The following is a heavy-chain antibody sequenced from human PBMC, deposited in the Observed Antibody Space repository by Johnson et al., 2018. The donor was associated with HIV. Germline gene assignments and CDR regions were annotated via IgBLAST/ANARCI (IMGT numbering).Heavy chain of an antibody. J-gene: IGHJ3*02. V-gene: IGHV3-23*04. Sequence: VQLVESGGGLVQPGRSLRLSCAASGFTFDDYAMHWVRQAPGKGLEWVSAISDSGGSTYYADSVKGRFTISRDNSKNTLSLQMNSLRAEDTAVYYCARGRTVVSVFDIWGQGTMVTVSS. CDR1: GFTFDDYA. D-gene: IGHD3-3*01. CDR3: ARGRTVVSVFDI. CDR2: ISDSGGST.